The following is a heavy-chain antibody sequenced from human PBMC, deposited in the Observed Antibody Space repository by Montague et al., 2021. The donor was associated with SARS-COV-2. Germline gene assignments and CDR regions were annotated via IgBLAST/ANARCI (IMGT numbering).Heavy chain of an antibody. CDR3: TSGGSKFGSEFDY. CDR1: GGSISTGRYF. D-gene: IGHD3-10*01. Sequence: TLSLTCTVSGGSISTGRYFWSWIRQPAGKGLEWIGRISTSGSTHYSPSLKSRVTISVDTSKNQFSLKLDSMTAADTALYYCTSGGSKFGSEFDYWAREPWSPSPQ. J-gene: IGHJ4*02. CDR2: ISTSGST. V-gene: IGHV4-61*02.